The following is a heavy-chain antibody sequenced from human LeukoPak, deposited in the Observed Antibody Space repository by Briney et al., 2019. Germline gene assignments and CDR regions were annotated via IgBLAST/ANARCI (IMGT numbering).Heavy chain of an antibody. V-gene: IGHV1-69*04. CDR3: ARDRYYDSSGHYWYFDL. D-gene: IGHD3-22*01. CDR1: GGTFSSYA. CDR2: IIPILGIA. Sequence: GASVKVSCKASGGTFSSYAISWVRQAPGQGLEWMGRIIPILGIANYAQKFQGRVTITADKSTSTAYMELSSLRSEDTAVYYCARDRYYDSSGHYWYFDLWGRGTLVTVSS. J-gene: IGHJ2*01.